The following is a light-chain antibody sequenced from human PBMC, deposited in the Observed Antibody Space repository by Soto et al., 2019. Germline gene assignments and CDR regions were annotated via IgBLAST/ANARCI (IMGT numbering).Light chain of an antibody. CDR2: DTT. V-gene: IGKV3-11*01. CDR1: QSVNNY. Sequence: IVLTQSPATLSLSPGERATLSCRASQSVNNYVAWYQHKPGQSPRLLIDDTTTRATAIPARISGSGSGTDFTLTINSLEADDLAVYYCQHRGNVGQGTRLEIK. J-gene: IGKJ5*01. CDR3: QHRGN.